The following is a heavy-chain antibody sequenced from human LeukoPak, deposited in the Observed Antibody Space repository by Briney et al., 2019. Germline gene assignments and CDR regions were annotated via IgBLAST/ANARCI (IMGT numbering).Heavy chain of an antibody. CDR2: IYHSGST. CDR3: ARAHDGYYFWFDP. D-gene: IGHD3-22*01. V-gene: IGHV4-38-2*02. J-gene: IGHJ5*02. Sequence: SETLSLTCTVSGYSISSGYYWGWIRQPPGKGLEWIGSIYHSGSTYYNPSLKSRVTISVDTSKNQFSLKLSSVTAADTAVYYCARAHDGYYFWFDPWGQGTLVTVSS. CDR1: GYSISSGYY.